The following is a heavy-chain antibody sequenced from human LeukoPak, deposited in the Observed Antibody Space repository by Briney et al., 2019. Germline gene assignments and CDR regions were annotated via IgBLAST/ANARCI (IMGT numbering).Heavy chain of an antibody. CDR1: GGSISSYY. J-gene: IGHJ4*02. V-gene: IGHV4-4*07. CDR2: IYSSGST. Sequence: PSETLSLTCSVSGGSISSYYWSWVRQPAGRGLEWIGRIYSSGSTNYNPSLNSRVTMSVDTSNNQFSLRLTSVTAADTAVYYCATGTKAAAGIFDCWGQGTLVTVSS. CDR3: ATGTKAAAGIFDC. D-gene: IGHD6-13*01.